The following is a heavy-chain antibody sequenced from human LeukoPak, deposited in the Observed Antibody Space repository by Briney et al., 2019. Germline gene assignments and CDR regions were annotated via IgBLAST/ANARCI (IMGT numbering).Heavy chain of an antibody. CDR2: ISWNSGSI. V-gene: IGHV3-9*01. J-gene: IGHJ3*02. D-gene: IGHD3-10*01. CDR1: GFTFDDYA. CDR3: AKVMHYCGWGSYLGRGWAAFDI. Sequence: PGGSLTLSCAASGFTFDDYAMHWVRQAPGKGLEWVAGISWNSGSIGYAASVKGRFTISRDNAKHSLYLQMSSVRAEDTALYYCAKVMHYCGWGSYLGRGWAAFDIWGQGTMVTVSS.